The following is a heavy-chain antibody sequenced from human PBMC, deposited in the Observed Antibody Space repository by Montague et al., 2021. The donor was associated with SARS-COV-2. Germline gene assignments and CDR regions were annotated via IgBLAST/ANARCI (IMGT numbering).Heavy chain of an antibody. CDR1: GVSITSYY. J-gene: IGHJ4*02. CDR2: IYASGST. D-gene: IGHD3-16*01. Sequence: SETLSLTCSVSGVSITSYYWSWVRQPAGKGLEWIGRIYASGSTNYSPSLKSRVRLSIDNPKNQFSLKLESLTAADTAVYYCVRDGGNWYDFDYWGQGALVTVSS. CDR3: VRDGGNWYDFDY. V-gene: IGHV4-4*07.